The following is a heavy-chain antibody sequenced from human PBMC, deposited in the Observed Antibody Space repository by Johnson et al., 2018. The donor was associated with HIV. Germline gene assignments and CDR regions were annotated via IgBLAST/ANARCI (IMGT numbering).Heavy chain of an antibody. CDR2: ISYDGSSE. CDR1: GFTFSTYA. V-gene: IGHV3-30*18. D-gene: IGHD5-18*01. CDR3: AKDTAMLRSSAAFDI. Sequence: QVQLVESGGGVVQPGRSLRLSCEASGFTFSTYAMHWVRQAPGKGLEWVVVISYDGSSEYYADFVKGRFAVSRDNSRNTLYLQMNSLRPDDTAVYYCAKDTAMLRSSAAFDIWGQGTMVTVSS. J-gene: IGHJ3*02.